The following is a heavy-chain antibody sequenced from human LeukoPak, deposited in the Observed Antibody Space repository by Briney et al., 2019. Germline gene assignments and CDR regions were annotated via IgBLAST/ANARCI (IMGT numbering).Heavy chain of an antibody. D-gene: IGHD6-19*01. CDR1: GYTFTSYY. CDR2: INPSGGST. V-gene: IGHV1-46*01. J-gene: IGHJ4*02. CDR3: AREGGVAGIDY. Sequence: GASVKVSWMASGYTFTSYYMHWVRQAPGQGLEWMGIINPSGGSTSYAQKFQGRVTMTRDTSTSTVYMELSSLRSEDTAVYYCAREGGVAGIDYWGQGTLVTVSS.